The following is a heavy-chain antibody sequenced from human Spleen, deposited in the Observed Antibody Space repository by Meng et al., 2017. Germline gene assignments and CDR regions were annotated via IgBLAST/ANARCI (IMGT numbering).Heavy chain of an antibody. V-gene: IGHV1-2*02. Sequence: ASVKVSCTACRSTFTGYYMHWVRQAPGQGLEWMGWINPNSGGTNCSQKIQGRVTMTRDTYISTDYMELSRLSSDDTAMYYCARDEDISAAGNHFGDYWGQGTLVTVSS. J-gene: IGHJ4*02. D-gene: IGHD6-25*01. CDR3: ARDEDISAAGNHFGDY. CDR2: INPNSGGT. CDR1: RSTFTGYY.